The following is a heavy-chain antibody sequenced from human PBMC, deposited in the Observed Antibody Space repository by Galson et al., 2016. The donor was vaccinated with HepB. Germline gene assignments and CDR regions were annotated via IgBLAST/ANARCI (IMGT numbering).Heavy chain of an antibody. Sequence: SLRLSCAASGFTFSNAWMTWVRQAPGKGLEWVGRIKSKTDGGTTDYAAPVNGRFTISRDDSKSTLYLHMNSLKTEDTAVYYCSPVLVRGVGGYWGQGTLVTASS. CDR1: GFTFSNAW. V-gene: IGHV3-15*01. CDR2: IKSKTDGGTT. J-gene: IGHJ4*02. D-gene: IGHD3-10*01. CDR3: SPVLVRGVGGY.